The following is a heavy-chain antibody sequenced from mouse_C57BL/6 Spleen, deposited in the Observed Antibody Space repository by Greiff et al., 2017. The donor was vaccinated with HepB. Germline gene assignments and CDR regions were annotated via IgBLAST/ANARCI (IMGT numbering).Heavy chain of an antibody. J-gene: IGHJ2*01. CDR2: ISDGGSYT. CDR3: ARVFDY. CDR1: GFTFSSYA. Sequence: EVQVVESGGGLVKPGGSLKLSCAASGFTFSSYAMSWVRQTPEKRLEWVATISDGGSYTYYPDNVKGRFTISRDNAKNNLYLQMSHLKSEDTAMYYCARVFDYWGQGTTLTVSS. V-gene: IGHV5-4*01.